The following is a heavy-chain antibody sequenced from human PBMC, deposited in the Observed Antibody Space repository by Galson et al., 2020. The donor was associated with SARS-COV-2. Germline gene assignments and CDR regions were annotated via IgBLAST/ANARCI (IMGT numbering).Heavy chain of an antibody. CDR1: GFTFSNDW. Sequence: GALRLSCAASGFTFSNDWMSWVRQAPGKGLEWVANIKEDGSAKYYVDSVKGRFIISRDNANDLLYLQMNSLRADDTAVYYCARGGSYPRYWGQGTLVTVSS. J-gene: IGHJ4*02. CDR2: IKEDGSAK. V-gene: IGHV3-7*01. CDR3: ARGGSYPRY.